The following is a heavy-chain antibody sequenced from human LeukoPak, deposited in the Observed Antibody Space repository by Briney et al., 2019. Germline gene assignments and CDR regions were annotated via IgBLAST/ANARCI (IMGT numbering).Heavy chain of an antibody. J-gene: IGHJ4*02. CDR3: AREGDLGYCSSTSCYEFDY. V-gene: IGHV3-30*04. CDR1: GFTFSSYA. CDR2: ISYDGSNK. D-gene: IGHD2-2*01. Sequence: PGGSLRLSCAASGFTFSSYAVHWVRQAPGKGLEWVAVISYDGSNKYYADSVKGRFTISRDNSKNTLYLQMNSLRAEDTAVYYCAREGDLGYCSSTSCYEFDYWGQGTLVTVSS.